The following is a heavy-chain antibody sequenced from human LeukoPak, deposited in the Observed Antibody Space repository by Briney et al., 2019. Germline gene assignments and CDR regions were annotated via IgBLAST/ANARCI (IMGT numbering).Heavy chain of an antibody. Sequence: SETLSLTCAVSGGSISSSNWWSWVRQPPGKGLEWIGEIYHSGSTNYNPSLKSRVTISVDTSKNQFSLKLSSVTAADTAVYYCARAVESEEYNWFDPWGQGTLVTVSS. CDR3: ARAVESEEYNWFDP. D-gene: IGHD5-24*01. CDR1: GGSISSSNW. CDR2: IYHSGST. V-gene: IGHV4-4*02. J-gene: IGHJ5*02.